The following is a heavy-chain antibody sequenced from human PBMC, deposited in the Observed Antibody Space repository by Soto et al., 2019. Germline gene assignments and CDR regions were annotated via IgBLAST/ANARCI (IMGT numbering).Heavy chain of an antibody. CDR2: IDYSGGA. V-gene: IGHV4-59*01. J-gene: IGHJ4*02. Sequence: QVQLQESGPGLVKASETLSLTCTVSGGSTSPYYWSWLRQPPGKGLELIGFIDYSGGARYNPSLKSRVTMSLDTSENQISLKLSSMTAADTAVYFCARGRPWELYDYWGQGTLVTVSS. CDR3: ARGRPWELYDY. CDR1: GGSTSPYY. D-gene: IGHD1-7*01.